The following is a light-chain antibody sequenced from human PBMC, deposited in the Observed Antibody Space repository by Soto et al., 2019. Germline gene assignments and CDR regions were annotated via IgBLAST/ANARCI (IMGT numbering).Light chain of an antibody. V-gene: IGKV1-39*01. Sequence: DMKMSRSPSSLYASVGDRVTITCRASQSISIYLNWYQLKPGKAPNLLMYGASYLKSGVPTRFSGSGSGTDFTLTISSLQPEDVAIYYCQPTYTSPEITFGQGTRLEI. J-gene: IGKJ5*01. CDR2: GAS. CDR3: QPTYTSPEIT. CDR1: QSISIY.